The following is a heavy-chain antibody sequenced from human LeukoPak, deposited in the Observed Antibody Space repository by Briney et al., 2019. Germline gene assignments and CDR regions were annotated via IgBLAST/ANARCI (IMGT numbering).Heavy chain of an antibody. CDR2: IKQAGSEK. CDR3: ARASGYPGHYYYMDV. J-gene: IGHJ6*03. D-gene: IGHD5-12*01. V-gene: IGHV3-7*01. Sequence: GGSLRLSCAASGFTFSSYWMSWVRQAPGKGLEWVANIKQAGSEKYYVDSVKGRFTISRDNAKNSLYLQMNSLRAEDTAVYYCARASGYPGHYYYMDVWGKGTTVTVSS. CDR1: GFTFSSYW.